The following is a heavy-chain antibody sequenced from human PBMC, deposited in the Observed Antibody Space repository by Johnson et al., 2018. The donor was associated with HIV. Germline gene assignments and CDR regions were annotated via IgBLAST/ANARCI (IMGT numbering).Heavy chain of an antibody. CDR3: ARKLGVYYYDSSGYDI. CDR1: GFTFSTYA. J-gene: IGHJ3*02. CDR2: ISYDGSNK. Sequence: QVQLMESGGGVVQPGRSLRLSCAASGFTFSTYAMHWVRQAPGKGLEWVAVISYDGSNKYYADSVKGRFTISRDNSKNTLYLQMNSLRAEDTAVYYCARKLGVYYYDSSGYDIWGQGTMVTVSS. D-gene: IGHD3-22*01. V-gene: IGHV3-30-3*01.